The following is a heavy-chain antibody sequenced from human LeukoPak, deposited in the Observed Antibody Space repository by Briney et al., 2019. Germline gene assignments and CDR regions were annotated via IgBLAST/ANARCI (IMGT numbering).Heavy chain of an antibody. CDR1: GFTFSSYE. J-gene: IGHJ5*02. V-gene: IGHV3-48*03. CDR3: ARDVWFDP. CDR2: ISGTTSVM. Sequence: GGSLRLSCAASGFTFSSYEMNWVRQAPGKGLEWVSYISGTTSVMHYADSVKGRFTISRDNAKNSLYLQMNSLRAEDTAVYYCARDVWFDPWGQGTLVTVSS.